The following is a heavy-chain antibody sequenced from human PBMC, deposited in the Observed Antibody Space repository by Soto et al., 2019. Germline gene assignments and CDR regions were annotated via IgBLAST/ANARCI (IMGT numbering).Heavy chain of an antibody. J-gene: IGHJ4*02. CDR3: KSRDY. CDR1: EFSVSDNY. V-gene: IGHV3-53*04. Sequence: EVQLVESGGGLVLPGGSLRLACAASEFSVSDNYMNWVRQAPGKGLEWVAVIFSGGSTNYADSVKGRFTISRLKSENTLYLQMSRLRPEDTAVYFCKSRDYWGRGALVTVPS. CDR2: IFSGGST.